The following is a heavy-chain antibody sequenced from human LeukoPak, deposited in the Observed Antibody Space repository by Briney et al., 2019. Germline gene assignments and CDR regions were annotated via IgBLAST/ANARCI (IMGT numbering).Heavy chain of an antibody. D-gene: IGHD3-3*01. V-gene: IGHV3-23*01. CDR3: AKDLVFWSGYYYGMDV. CDR2: ISGSGGHT. Sequence: GGSLRLSCAASGFTFSSYAMSWVRQAPEKGLEWVSVISGSGGHTYYADSVKGRFTISRDNSKNTLYLQMNSLRAEDTAIYYCAKDLVFWSGYYYGMDVWGQGTMVTVSS. CDR1: GFTFSSYA. J-gene: IGHJ6*02.